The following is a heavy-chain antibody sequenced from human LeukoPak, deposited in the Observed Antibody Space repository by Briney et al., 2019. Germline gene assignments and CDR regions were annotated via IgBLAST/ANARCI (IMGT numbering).Heavy chain of an antibody. J-gene: IGHJ6*03. CDR2: ISAYNGNT. CDR3: ARFVPILLANHYYYYYMDV. V-gene: IGHV1-18*01. CDR1: GYTFTSYG. D-gene: IGHD2-15*01. Sequence: ASVKVSCKASGYTFTSYGISWVRQAPGQGLEWMGWISAYNGNTNYAQKLQGRVTMTTDTSTSTAYMELRSLRSDDTAVYYCARFVPILLANHYYYYYMDVWGKGTTVTVSS.